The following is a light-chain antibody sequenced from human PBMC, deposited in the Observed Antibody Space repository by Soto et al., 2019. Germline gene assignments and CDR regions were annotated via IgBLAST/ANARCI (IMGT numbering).Light chain of an antibody. CDR3: LQDRSHFWT. Sequence: AIQVTQSPTSLSASVGDRVTITCRSSQDIRNYLGWYQQKPGKAPQLLIYGASSLQRGVSSRFSGSGFGTDFTLTISSLQPEDSATYYCLQDRSHFWTFAQGTKVEI. CDR2: GAS. V-gene: IGKV1-6*01. CDR1: QDIRNY. J-gene: IGKJ1*01.